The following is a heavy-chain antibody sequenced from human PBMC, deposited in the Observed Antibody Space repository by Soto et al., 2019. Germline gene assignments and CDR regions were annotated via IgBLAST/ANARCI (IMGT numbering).Heavy chain of an antibody. J-gene: IGHJ4*02. Sequence: PSETLSLTCSVSGASISSYYYAWIRQTPGKGLEWIGYIYLGGSINYNPSFKSRVIISVDTSKNHFSVRLSSVTAADTAVYYCARDKITGLFDYWGQGTLLTVSS. CDR3: ARDKITGLFDY. D-gene: IGHD2-8*02. CDR1: GASISSYY. V-gene: IGHV4-59*12. CDR2: IYLGGSI.